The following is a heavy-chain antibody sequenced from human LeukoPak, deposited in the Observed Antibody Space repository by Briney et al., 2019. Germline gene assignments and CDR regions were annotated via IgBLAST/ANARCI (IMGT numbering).Heavy chain of an antibody. CDR3: ARGRYNSGY. J-gene: IGHJ4*02. CDR2: ISSGSIYT. Sequence: PGGSLRLSCSASGFTFSRYAMHWIRQAPGRGLEWVSDISSGSIYTNYADSVKGRFTISRDDAKNSLYLQMNSLRAEDTAVYYCARGRYNSGYWGQGTLVTVSS. CDR1: GFTFSRYA. V-gene: IGHV3-11*05. D-gene: IGHD5-18*01.